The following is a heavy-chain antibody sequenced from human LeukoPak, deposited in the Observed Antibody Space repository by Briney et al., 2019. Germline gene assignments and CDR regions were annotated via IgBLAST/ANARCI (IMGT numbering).Heavy chain of an antibody. Sequence: SETLSLTCTVSTYSINSDYYWGWFRQPPGKGLEWIGSIYHSGTTYYNPSLKSRVTISVDTSKNQFSLKLNSVTAADTAVYYCARVMDYYDGTGYPPPAAADYWGQGTLVTVSS. D-gene: IGHD3-22*01. CDR2: IYHSGTT. CDR3: ARVMDYYDGTGYPPPAAADY. V-gene: IGHV4-38-2*02. J-gene: IGHJ4*02. CDR1: TYSINSDYY.